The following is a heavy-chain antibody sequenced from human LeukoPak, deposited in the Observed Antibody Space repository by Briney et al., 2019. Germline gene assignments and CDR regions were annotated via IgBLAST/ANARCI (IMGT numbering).Heavy chain of an antibody. J-gene: IGHJ4*02. Sequence: GGSLRLSCAASGFTFSSYAMHWVRQAPGKGLEWVAVISYDGSNKYYADSVKGRFTISRDNSKNTLYLQMNSLRAEDTAVYYCAKGGYYYYDSSGYYPLDYWGQGTLVTVSS. CDR3: AKGGYYYYDSSGYYPLDY. CDR1: GFTFSSYA. D-gene: IGHD3-22*01. CDR2: ISYDGSNK. V-gene: IGHV3-30*04.